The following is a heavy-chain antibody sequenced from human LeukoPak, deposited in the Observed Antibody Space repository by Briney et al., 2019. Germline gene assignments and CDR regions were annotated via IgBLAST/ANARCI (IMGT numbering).Heavy chain of an antibody. V-gene: IGHV3-30*02. CDR1: GFTFCSYG. CDR2: IRDVGSIK. Sequence: GGSLRLSCAASGFTFCSYGMRWVRQAPGQGLEWVSFIRDVGSIKYNADSVKGRFTISRDNSKNTLYLQMNSLRAEDTALYYCAKGSIGYSHGYTDYWGQGTLVTVTS. J-gene: IGHJ4*02. D-gene: IGHD5-18*01. CDR3: AKGSIGYSHGYTDY.